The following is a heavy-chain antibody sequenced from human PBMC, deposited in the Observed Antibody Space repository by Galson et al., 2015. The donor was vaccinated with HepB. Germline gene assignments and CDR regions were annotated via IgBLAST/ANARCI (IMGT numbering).Heavy chain of an antibody. CDR2: IRSNSDYI. Sequence: SLRLSCAASGFTFSSHSMNWVRQAPGKGLEWVSSIRSNSDYIYYADSVKGRFTISRDNAKNSLYLQTDSLGAEDTAVYYCARDNSVSPYYCSYYMDVWGKGTTVTVSS. J-gene: IGHJ6*03. V-gene: IGHV3-21*01. D-gene: IGHD4-11*01. CDR3: ARDNSVSPYYCSYYMDV. CDR1: GFTFSSHS.